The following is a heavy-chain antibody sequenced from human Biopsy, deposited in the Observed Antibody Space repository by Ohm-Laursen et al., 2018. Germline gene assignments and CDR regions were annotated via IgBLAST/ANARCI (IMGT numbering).Heavy chain of an antibody. CDR3: ARHAPSYSGSYWRYFDL. V-gene: IGHV4-59*08. Sequence: GTLSLTCTVSGDSISSYYWSWIRQPPGKGLEWIGYIYYTGSTNYNPSLKSRVTISVDTSMNHLSLRLTSVTATDTAVYYCARHAPSYSGSYWRYFDLWGRGALVTVSS. D-gene: IGHD1-26*01. CDR1: GDSISSYY. CDR2: IYYTGST. J-gene: IGHJ2*01.